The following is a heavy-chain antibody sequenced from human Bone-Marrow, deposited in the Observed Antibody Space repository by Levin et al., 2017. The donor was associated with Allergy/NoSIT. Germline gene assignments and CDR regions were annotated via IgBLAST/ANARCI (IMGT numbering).Heavy chain of an antibody. Sequence: PGGSLRLSCAASGFSFDEYTIHWVRQAPGKGLEWVSLINSNGVYTYYADSVKGRFTISRDNSKNSLYLQMNSLRIEDTALYYCAKEISSGIVVVPGAAWYGMDVWGQGTTVTVSS. J-gene: IGHJ6*02. CDR1: GFSFDEYT. CDR3: AKEISSGIVVVPGAAWYGMDV. D-gene: IGHD2-2*01. CDR2: INSNGVYT. V-gene: IGHV3-43*01.